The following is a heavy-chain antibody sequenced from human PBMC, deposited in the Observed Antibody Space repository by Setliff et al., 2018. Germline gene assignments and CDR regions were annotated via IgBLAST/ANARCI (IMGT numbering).Heavy chain of an antibody. Sequence: PGGPLRLSCAASGFSFSNYWMPWVRQAPGKGLVWVSRINSDGSSTNYADSVKGQFTVSRDNAKNTLYLQMNSLRAEDTAVYYCARDGHNVYYFDYWGLGTLVTSPQ. V-gene: IGHV3-74*01. CDR1: GFSFSNYW. CDR2: INSDGSST. D-gene: IGHD1-1*01. J-gene: IGHJ4*02. CDR3: ARDGHNVYYFDY.